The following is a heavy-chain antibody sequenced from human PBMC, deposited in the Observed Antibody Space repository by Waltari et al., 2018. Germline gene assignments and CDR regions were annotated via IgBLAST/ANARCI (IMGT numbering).Heavy chain of an antibody. CDR3: AREGGDSSSWYGDY. CDR1: GLTFSDSS. Sequence: EVQLVESGGGLVKTGVSLRLSCAASGLTFSDSSMTWFCQAPGRGLGWVSSISISSSYISYADSVKGRFTISRDNAKNSLYLQMNSLRAVYTAVYYCAREGGDSSSWYGDYWGQGTLVTVSS. V-gene: IGHV3-21*01. CDR2: ISISSSYI. D-gene: IGHD6-13*01. J-gene: IGHJ4*02.